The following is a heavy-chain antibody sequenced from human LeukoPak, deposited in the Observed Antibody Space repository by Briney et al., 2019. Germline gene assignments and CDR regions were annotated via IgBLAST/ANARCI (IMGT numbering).Heavy chain of an antibody. CDR2: IKQDGSEK. D-gene: IGHD2-2*01. V-gene: IGHV3-7*01. CDR3: ARKRYCSSTSCYIFDY. J-gene: IGHJ4*02. Sequence: GGSLRLSCAASGFTFSSYWMSWVRQAPGKGLEWVANIKQDGSEKYYVDSVKGRFTISRDNAKNSLYLQMNSLRAEDTAVYYCARKRYCSSTSCYIFDYWGQGTLVTVSS. CDR1: GFTFSSYW.